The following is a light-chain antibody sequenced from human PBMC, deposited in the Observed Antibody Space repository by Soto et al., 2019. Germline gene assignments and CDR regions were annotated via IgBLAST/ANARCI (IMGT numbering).Light chain of an antibody. V-gene: IGKV3-15*01. Sequence: EIVMTQSPATLSVSPGERATLSCRASQSVGSNLAWYQQRPGQAPRLLIYGASTRATGVPARFSGSGSGTEFNLTISSLQSEDFGIYFCKQYNNWPPDRTFGQGTKVEIK. CDR1: QSVGSN. CDR2: GAS. J-gene: IGKJ1*01. CDR3: KQYNNWPPDRT.